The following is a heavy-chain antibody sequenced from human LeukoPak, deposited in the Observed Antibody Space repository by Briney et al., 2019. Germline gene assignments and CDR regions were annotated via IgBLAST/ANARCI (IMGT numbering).Heavy chain of an antibody. V-gene: IGHV4-38-2*02. CDR1: GYSISSGYY. CDR2: IYHTGST. D-gene: IGHD3-10*01. CDR3: ARHLTVIMVRGVIKATNFDY. Sequence: PSETLSLTCTVSGYSISSGYYWGWIRQPPGKGLEWIASIYHTGSTYFNSSLKSRVTISVDTSKNQFSLKLSSVTAADTAVYYCARHLTVIMVRGVIKATNFDYWGQGTLVTVSS. J-gene: IGHJ4*02.